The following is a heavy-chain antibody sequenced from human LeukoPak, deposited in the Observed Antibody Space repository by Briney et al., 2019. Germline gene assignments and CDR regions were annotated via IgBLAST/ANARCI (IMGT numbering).Heavy chain of an antibody. CDR3: ARDLPVRGGPRRPFDY. V-gene: IGHV3-48*03. CDR2: ISTGGSTI. CDR1: GFTFSSYE. J-gene: IGHJ4*02. D-gene: IGHD3-10*01. Sequence: LPGGSLRLSCGASGFTFSSYEMNWVRQAPGKGLEWLSYISTGGSTILYADSVKGRFTISRDNSKNTLYLQMNSLRAEDTAVYYCARDLPVRGGPRRPFDYWGQETLVTVSS.